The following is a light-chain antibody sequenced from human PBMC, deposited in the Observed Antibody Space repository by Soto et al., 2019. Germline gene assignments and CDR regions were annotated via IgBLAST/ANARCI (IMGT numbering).Light chain of an antibody. CDR3: QQYNTFPWT. CDR2: KAS. CDR1: QSISSW. Sequence: DIQVTQSPSTLSASVGDRVTITCRASQSISSWLAWYQQKPGKAPKALIYKASSLQSGVPSRFSGSESGTEFTLTISSLQPDDFATSYCQQYNTFPWTFGQGTKVEVK. J-gene: IGKJ1*01. V-gene: IGKV1-5*03.